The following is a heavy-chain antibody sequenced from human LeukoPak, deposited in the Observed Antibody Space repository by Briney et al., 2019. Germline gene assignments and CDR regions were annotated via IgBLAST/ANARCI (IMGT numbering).Heavy chain of an antibody. CDR2: ISYDGSNK. J-gene: IGHJ6*02. CDR3: ARAGGFWSGYGMDV. CDR1: GFTFSSYA. Sequence: PGGSPRLSCAASGFTFSSYAMHWVRQAPGKGLEWVAVISYDGSNKYYADSVKGRFTISRDNSKNTLYLQMNSLRAEDTAVYYCARAGGFWSGYGMDVWGQGTTVTVSS. V-gene: IGHV3-30-3*01. D-gene: IGHD3-3*01.